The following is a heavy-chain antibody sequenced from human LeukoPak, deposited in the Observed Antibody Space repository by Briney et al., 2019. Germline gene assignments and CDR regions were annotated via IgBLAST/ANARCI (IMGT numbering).Heavy chain of an antibody. CDR2: INHSGST. V-gene: IGHV4-34*01. J-gene: IGHJ4*02. CDR3: ARWRGRAARHFEY. Sequence: SETLSLTCAVYGGSFSGYYWSWIRQPPGKGLEWIGEINHSGSTNYNPSLKSRVTISVDTSKNQFALKLSSVTAADTAVYYCARWRGRAARHFEYWGQGTLVTVSS. CDR1: GGSFSGYY. D-gene: IGHD6-6*01.